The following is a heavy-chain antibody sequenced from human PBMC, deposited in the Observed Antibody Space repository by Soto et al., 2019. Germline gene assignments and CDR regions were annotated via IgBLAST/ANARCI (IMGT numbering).Heavy chain of an antibody. D-gene: IGHD3-22*01. CDR2: ISGGGART. CDR3: GEEYYYDSSGLYCYFNCGMDA. Sequence: GGSLRLSCAASGFTFSSYSMRWVRQVPGEGLEWVSGISGGGARTYYADSVKGRFTISRDTSKHTLYLQMNSLRAADTAVYYCGEEYYYDSSGLYCYFNCGMDAWGQGTTVTVSS. CDR1: GFTFSSYS. J-gene: IGHJ6*02. V-gene: IGHV3-23*01.